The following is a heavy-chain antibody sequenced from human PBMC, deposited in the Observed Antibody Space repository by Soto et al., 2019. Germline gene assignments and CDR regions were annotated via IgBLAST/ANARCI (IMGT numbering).Heavy chain of an antibody. D-gene: IGHD2-2*02. Sequence: PSETLSLTCTVSGGSISSSSYYWGWIRQPPGKGLEWIGSIYYSGSTYYNPSLKSRVTISVDTSKNQFSLKLSSVTAADTAVYYCERPRGYTPRDAFDIWGQGTMVTVSS. CDR1: GGSISSSSYY. CDR2: IYYSGST. V-gene: IGHV4-39*01. CDR3: ERPRGYTPRDAFDI. J-gene: IGHJ3*02.